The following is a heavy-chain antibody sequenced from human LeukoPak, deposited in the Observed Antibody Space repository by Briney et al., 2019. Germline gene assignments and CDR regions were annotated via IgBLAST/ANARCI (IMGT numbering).Heavy chain of an antibody. CDR1: GFTFTTYA. D-gene: IGHD5-24*01. Sequence: ASVKVSCKASGFTFTTYAITWVRQAAGQGLEWMGWITAYNGHTNYAQSLQGRVTMTTDTSTNTAYMELRSLRPDDTAVYFCARVDRDAEEGFDNWGQGFLVTVSS. J-gene: IGHJ4*02. CDR3: ARVDRDAEEGFDN. V-gene: IGHV1-18*01. CDR2: ITAYNGHT.